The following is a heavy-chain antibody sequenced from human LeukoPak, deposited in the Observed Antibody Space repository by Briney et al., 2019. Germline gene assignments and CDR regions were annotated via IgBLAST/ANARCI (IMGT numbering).Heavy chain of an antibody. V-gene: IGHV4-34*01. CDR2: INQGGST. CDR3: ARHDFSGYAFDF. J-gene: IGHJ3*01. D-gene: IGHD3/OR15-3a*01. CDR1: GGSFSSYY. Sequence: PSETLSLTCVINGGSFSSYYWGWIRQVPGKGLEWIGEINQGGSTNFNPSLESRVRMSVDTSKNQFSLNVGSLSAADTAVYFCARHDFSGYAFDFWGQGTTVTVSS.